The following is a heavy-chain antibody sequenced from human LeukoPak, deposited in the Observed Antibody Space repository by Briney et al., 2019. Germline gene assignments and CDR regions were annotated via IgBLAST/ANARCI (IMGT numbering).Heavy chain of an antibody. Sequence: SETLSLTCTVSGGSISSGSYYWSWIRQPAGKGLEWIGRIYTSGSTNYNPSLKSRVTISVDTSKNQFSLKLSSVTAADTAVYYCAKEMATIMENWFDPWGRGTLVTVSS. CDR3: AKEMATIMENWFDP. D-gene: IGHD5-24*01. CDR2: IYTSGST. V-gene: IGHV4-61*02. J-gene: IGHJ5*02. CDR1: GGSISSGSYY.